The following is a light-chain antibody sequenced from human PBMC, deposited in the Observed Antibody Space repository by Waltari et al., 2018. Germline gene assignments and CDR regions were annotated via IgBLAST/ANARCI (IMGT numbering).Light chain of an antibody. CDR2: DAS. CDR3: QQYYSTPQT. Sequence: EIVLTQSPGTLSLSPGERATLSCRASQSVSSSSLAWYQQKPGQAPGLLIYDASSRATGIPDRFSGSGSGTDFTLTISSLQAEDVAVYYCQQYYSTPQTFGQGTKLEIK. V-gene: IGKV3-20*01. CDR1: QSVSSSS. J-gene: IGKJ2*01.